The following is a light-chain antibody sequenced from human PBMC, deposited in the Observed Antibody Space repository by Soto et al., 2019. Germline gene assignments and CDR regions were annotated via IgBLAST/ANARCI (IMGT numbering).Light chain of an antibody. CDR2: DVS. CDR1: SSDVGGYNY. J-gene: IGLJ1*01. Sequence: LTQPASVSGSPGQSITISCTGTSSDVGGYNYVSWYQQHPGKAPKFMIYDVSNRPSGVSNRFSGSKSGNTASLTISGLQAEDGADYDCSSYTTSNTRQIVFGSGTKVTVL. V-gene: IGLV2-14*01. CDR3: SSYTTSNTRQIV.